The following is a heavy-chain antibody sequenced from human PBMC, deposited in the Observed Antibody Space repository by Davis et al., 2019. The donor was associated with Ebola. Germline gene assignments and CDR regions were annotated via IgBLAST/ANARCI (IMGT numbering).Heavy chain of an antibody. CDR1: GYTFTGYY. Sequence: ASVKVSCKASGYTFTGYYMHWVRQAPGQGLEWMGWINPNSGGTNYAQKFQGRVTMTRDTSISTAYMELSRLRSDDTAVYYCARDQGGISSGWFPDYWGQGTLVTVSS. J-gene: IGHJ4*02. CDR2: INPNSGGT. V-gene: IGHV1-2*02. D-gene: IGHD6-19*01. CDR3: ARDQGGISSGWFPDY.